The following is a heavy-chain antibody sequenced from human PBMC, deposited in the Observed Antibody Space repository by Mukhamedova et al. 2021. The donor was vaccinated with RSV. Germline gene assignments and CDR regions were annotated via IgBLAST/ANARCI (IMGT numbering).Heavy chain of an antibody. J-gene: IGHJ3*02. CDR2: INSDGSST. D-gene: IGHD2-15*01. V-gene: IGHV3-74*01. Sequence: MGWVRQAPGKGLVWVSRINSDGSSTSYADSMKGRFTISRDNAKNTLYLQMNSLRAEDTAVYYCARGEIVVVVAATTLGAFDIWGQG. CDR3: ARGEIVVVVAATTLGAFDI.